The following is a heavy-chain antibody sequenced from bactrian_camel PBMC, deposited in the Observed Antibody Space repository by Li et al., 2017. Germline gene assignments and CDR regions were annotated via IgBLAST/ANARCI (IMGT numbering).Heavy chain of an antibody. Sequence: HVQLVESGGGLVQAGGSLRLSCTTSGLNFGDLPMAWFRQAPGKEREGLSCITWDGARTVYGDSVKGRLTISRDNAKNTLYLQMNSLKPEDTAMYYCAAGRRYYYCSSTWSTNEYNYWGQGTQVTVS. V-gene: IGHV3S63*01. CDR1: GLNFGDLP. CDR2: ITWDGART. J-gene: IGHJ4*01. CDR3: AAGRRYYYCSSTWSTNEYNY. D-gene: IGHD3*01.